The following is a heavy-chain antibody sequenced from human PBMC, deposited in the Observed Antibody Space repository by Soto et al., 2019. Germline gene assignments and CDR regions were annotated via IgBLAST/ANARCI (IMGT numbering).Heavy chain of an antibody. V-gene: IGHV3-30*18. J-gene: IGHJ4*02. CDR1: GFTFSGYG. CDR2: ISYDGSNK. Sequence: VTLSCAASGFTFSGYGMHWFRQAPGKGLEWVAVISYDGSNKYYADSVKGRFTISRDNSKNTLYLQMNSLRAEDTAVYYCAKSSYYGYYFDYWGQGTMVTVSS. D-gene: IGHD3-10*01. CDR3: AKSSYYGYYFDY.